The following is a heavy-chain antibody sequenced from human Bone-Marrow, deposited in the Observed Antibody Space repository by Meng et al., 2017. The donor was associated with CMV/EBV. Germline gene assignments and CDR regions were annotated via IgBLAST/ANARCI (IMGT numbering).Heavy chain of an antibody. CDR1: GFTVDEYG. D-gene: IGHD2-2*01. CDR3: TRDHSRYCSSTSCYSGYYYYVMAV. J-gene: IGHJ6*02. CDR2: IDESGGQR. V-gene: IGHV3-20*04. Sequence: GESLKISCAAVGFTVDEYGMAWVRQAPGKGLEWVSYIDESGGQRTYADSVRGRFTISRDNAKNSLYLQMNSLGAEDTAVYYCTRDHSRYCSSTSCYSGYYYYVMAVWGQGNRVNVSS.